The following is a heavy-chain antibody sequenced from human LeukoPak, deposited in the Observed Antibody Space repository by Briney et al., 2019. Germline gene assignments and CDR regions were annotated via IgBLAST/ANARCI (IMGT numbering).Heavy chain of an antibody. CDR3: ARGRPHGNDY. Sequence: GGSLRLSCAASGFTFNSYWINWVRQAPGKGLVWVSRIASDGSSTTYADSVKGRFSISRDNAKNTLYLQMNSLRVEDTAVYYCARGRPHGNDYWGQGTLVTVSS. J-gene: IGHJ4*02. D-gene: IGHD4-23*01. CDR1: GFTFNSYW. CDR2: IASDGSST. V-gene: IGHV3-74*01.